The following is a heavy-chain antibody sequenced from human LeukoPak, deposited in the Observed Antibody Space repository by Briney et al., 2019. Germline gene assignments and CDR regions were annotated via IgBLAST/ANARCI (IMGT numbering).Heavy chain of an antibody. J-gene: IGHJ4*02. CDR2: ISSSGSPI. D-gene: IGHD6-25*01. CDR1: EFSFSSYE. V-gene: IGHV3-48*03. Sequence: GGSLRLSCTASEFSFSSYEINWVRQAPGKGLEWVSYISSSGSPIYYADSVKGRFTVSRDNAKNSVYLQLNSLRAEDTAVYYCARVSYSGGVYWGQGTLVTVSS. CDR3: ARVSYSGGVY.